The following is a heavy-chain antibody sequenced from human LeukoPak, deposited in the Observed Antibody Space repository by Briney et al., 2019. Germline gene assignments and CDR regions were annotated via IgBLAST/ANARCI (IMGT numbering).Heavy chain of an antibody. Sequence: GGSLRLSCAASGFTFGDYVMHWVRQAPGKGLEWVSGISWNSGSIGYAASVKGRFTISRDNAKNSLYLQMNSLRAEDTAVFYCARDQYDTWSRRGNFDSWGQGTLVIVSS. J-gene: IGHJ4*02. V-gene: IGHV3-9*01. CDR2: ISWNSGSI. CDR1: GFTFGDYV. CDR3: ARDQYDTWSRRGNFDS. D-gene: IGHD3-3*01.